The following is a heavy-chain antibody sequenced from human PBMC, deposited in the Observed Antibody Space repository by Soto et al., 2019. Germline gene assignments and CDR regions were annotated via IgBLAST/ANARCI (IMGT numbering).Heavy chain of an antibody. CDR2: ISSSSSYI. V-gene: IGHV3-21*01. CDR3: ARDYRLDY. Sequence: XXSLSLSCAASGFTFSSYSMHWVRQAPGKGLEWVSSISSSSSYIYYADSVKGRFTISRDNAKNSLYLKMNSLRAEDTAVYYCARDYRLDYWGQGTLVTVSS. J-gene: IGHJ4*02. D-gene: IGHD4-4*01. CDR1: GFTFSSYS.